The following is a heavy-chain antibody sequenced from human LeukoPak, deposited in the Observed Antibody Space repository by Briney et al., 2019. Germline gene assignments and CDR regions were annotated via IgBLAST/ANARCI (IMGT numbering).Heavy chain of an antibody. D-gene: IGHD6-19*01. V-gene: IGHV5-51*01. CDR2: IYPGDSDT. J-gene: IGHJ4*02. Sequence: GESLKISCKGSGYSFTNYWIGWVRQMPGEGLEWMGIIYPGDSDTRYSPSFQGQVTISADKSISTAYLQWSSLKASDTAMYYCARPGGQWLAPFDYWGQGTLVTVSS. CDR3: ARPGGQWLAPFDY. CDR1: GYSFTNYW.